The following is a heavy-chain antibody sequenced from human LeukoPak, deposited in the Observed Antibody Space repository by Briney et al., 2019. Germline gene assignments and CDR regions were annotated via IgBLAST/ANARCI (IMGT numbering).Heavy chain of an antibody. CDR2: ISCDGSNK. CDR1: GFTFSSYA. CDR3: ARGNGAGSSGYLDY. V-gene: IGHV3-30-3*01. Sequence: GGSLRLSCAASGFTFSSYAMHWVRQAPGKGLEWVAVISCDGSNKYYADSVKGRFTISRDNSKNTLYLQMNSLRAEDTAVYYCARGNGAGSSGYLDYWGQGTLVTVSS. D-gene: IGHD3-22*01. J-gene: IGHJ4*02.